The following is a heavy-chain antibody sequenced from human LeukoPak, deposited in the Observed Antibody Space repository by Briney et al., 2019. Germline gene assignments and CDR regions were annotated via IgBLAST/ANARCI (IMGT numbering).Heavy chain of an antibody. Sequence: PGGSLRLSCAASGFTFSTYEMNWVRQAPGKGLEWVSYISSTGSNIYYADSVKGRFTISRDNSKNTLYLQMNSLRAEDTAVYYCAKDLTGVNYCLDQWGQGTLVTVSS. CDR3: AKDLTGVNYCLDQ. D-gene: IGHD1-7*01. J-gene: IGHJ4*02. V-gene: IGHV3-48*03. CDR2: ISSTGSNI. CDR1: GFTFSTYE.